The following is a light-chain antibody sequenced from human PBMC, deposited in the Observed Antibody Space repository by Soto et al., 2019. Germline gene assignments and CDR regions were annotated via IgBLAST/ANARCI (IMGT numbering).Light chain of an antibody. V-gene: IGKV3-15*01. CDR3: QQYAPRWT. Sequence: VGMSQSPATLSLSQGHSVTLSFRSSQNIGGNLAWYQQRPGQAPRXIIYAASDRATGVPARFSASGSGTEFTLTINSLQSEDFAVYYCQQYAPRWTFGQGTKVDIK. CDR1: QNIGGN. CDR2: AAS. J-gene: IGKJ1*01.